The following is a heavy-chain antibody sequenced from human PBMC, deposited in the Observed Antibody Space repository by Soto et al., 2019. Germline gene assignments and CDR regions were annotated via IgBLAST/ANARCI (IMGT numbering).Heavy chain of an antibody. V-gene: IGHV2-5*02. J-gene: IGHJ4*02. D-gene: IGHD1-26*01. CDR1: GFSLSTSGVG. CDR2: IYWDDDK. CDR3: AHGGWQLRPFDY. Sequence: QITLKESGPTLVKPTQTLTLTCTFSGFSLSTSGVGVGWIRQPPGKALEWLALIYWDDDKRYSPSVTSRLTITQDTSKNKVVLTMTHMDPVDTGTYYCAHGGWQLRPFDYWGQGTLVTVSS.